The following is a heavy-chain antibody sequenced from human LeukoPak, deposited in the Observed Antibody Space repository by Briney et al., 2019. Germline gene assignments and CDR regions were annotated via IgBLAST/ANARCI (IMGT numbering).Heavy chain of an antibody. V-gene: IGHV4-34*01. D-gene: IGHD3-10*02. CDR2: IHHSGST. CDR1: GGSFSGYY. J-gene: IGHJ5*02. CDR3: ARLSMFRWFGP. Sequence: TSETLSLTCAVYGGSFSGYYWSWIRQPPGKGLEWIGEIHHSGSTNYNPSLKSRVTVSVDTSKIQFSLKVTSVTAADTAIYYCARLSMFRWFGPWGQGTLVTVSS.